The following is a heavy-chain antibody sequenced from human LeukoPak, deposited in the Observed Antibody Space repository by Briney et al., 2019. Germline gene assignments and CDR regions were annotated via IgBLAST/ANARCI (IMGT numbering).Heavy chain of an antibody. D-gene: IGHD2-15*01. V-gene: IGHV3-7*01. CDR2: IKPDGSDK. Sequence: GGSLRLSGVASGFTFSHYWMSWVRQAPGKGLEWVANIKPDGSDKYYVDSVKGRFPISRDNAKNTLYLQMDSLRGEDTAVYYCAREDMWAFDMWGQGTMVTVSS. J-gene: IGHJ3*02. CDR3: AREDMWAFDM. CDR1: GFTFSHYW.